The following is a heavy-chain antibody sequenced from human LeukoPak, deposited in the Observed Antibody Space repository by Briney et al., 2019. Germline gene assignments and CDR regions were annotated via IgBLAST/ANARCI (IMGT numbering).Heavy chain of an antibody. CDR3: ARDKDYSESGGHGDWGYYFDY. CDR1: GFSFSSYE. Sequence: GGSLRLSCAASGFSFSSYEMIWVRQAPGKGLEWISYINSGSGTNIFYADSAKGRFTISRDNAKNSLYLQMNTLRAEDTAVYYCARDKDYSESGGHGDWGYYFDYWGQGALVTVSS. V-gene: IGHV3-48*03. J-gene: IGHJ4*02. CDR2: INSGSGTNI. D-gene: IGHD3-22*01.